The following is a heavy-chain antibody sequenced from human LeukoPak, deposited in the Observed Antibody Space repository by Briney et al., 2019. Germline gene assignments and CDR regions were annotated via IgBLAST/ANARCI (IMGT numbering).Heavy chain of an antibody. J-gene: IGHJ4*02. V-gene: IGHV3-30*18. CDR1: GFTFSSYG. D-gene: IGHD6-13*01. CDR2: ISYDGSNK. Sequence: QSGGSLRLSCAASGFTFSSYGMHGVRQAPGKGLEWVAVISYDGSNKYYADSVKGRFTISRDNSKNTLYLQMNSLRAEDTAVYYCAKMIAAEPFDYWGQGTLVTVSS. CDR3: AKMIAAEPFDY.